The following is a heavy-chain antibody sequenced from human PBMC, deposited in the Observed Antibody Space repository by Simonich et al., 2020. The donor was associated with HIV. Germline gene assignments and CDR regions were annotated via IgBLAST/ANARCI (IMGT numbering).Heavy chain of an antibody. Sequence: QVQLQQWGAGLLKPSETLSLTCAVYDGTFRGYYWGWIRQPPGKGLEWIGEINHSGSTNYNPSLKSRVTISVDTSKNQFSLKLSSVTAADTAVYYCARGFYQRLYYFDYWGQGTLVTVSS. J-gene: IGHJ4*02. CDR3: ARGFYQRLYYFDY. D-gene: IGHD2-2*01. V-gene: IGHV4-34*01. CDR2: INHSGST. CDR1: DGTFRGYY.